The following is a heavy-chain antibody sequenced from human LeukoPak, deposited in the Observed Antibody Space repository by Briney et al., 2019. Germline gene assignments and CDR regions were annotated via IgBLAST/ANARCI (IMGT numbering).Heavy chain of an antibody. CDR1: X. Sequence: XMSXVXQAXXXXLXWVANIKQDGSEKYYVSSVKGRFTISRDNAKNSLYLQMNSLRAEDTAVYYCARLAVAGIFDYWGQGTLVTVSS. V-gene: IGHV3-7*03. CDR2: IKQDGSEK. J-gene: IGHJ4*02. CDR3: ARLAVAGIFDY. D-gene: IGHD6-19*01.